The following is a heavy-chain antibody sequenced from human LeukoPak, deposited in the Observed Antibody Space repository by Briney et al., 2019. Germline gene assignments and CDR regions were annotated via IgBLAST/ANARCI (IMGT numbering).Heavy chain of an antibody. CDR3: TRDIVATICDY. CDR2: IRSEAYGGTT. V-gene: IGHV3-49*04. J-gene: IGHJ4*02. Sequence: PGGSLRLSCTASGFTFGDYAMSWVRQAPGKGLEWVGFIRSEAYGGTTEYAAAVKGRFTISRDDSKSIAYLQMNSLKTEDTAVYYCTRDIVATICDYWGQGTLVTVSS. CDR1: GFTFGDYA. D-gene: IGHD5-12*01.